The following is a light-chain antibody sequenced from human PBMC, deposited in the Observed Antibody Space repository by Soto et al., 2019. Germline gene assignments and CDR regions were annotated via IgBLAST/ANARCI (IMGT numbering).Light chain of an antibody. V-gene: IGKV3-11*01. Sequence: EIVLTQSPANLSLSPGERATLSCRASQSLFSYFAWFQQKPGQAPRLLIYDASNRATGIPARFSGSGSGTDFTLTISSLEPEDFAIYYCQQRRNLPWTFGPGTKVDIK. J-gene: IGKJ3*01. CDR2: DAS. CDR1: QSLFSY. CDR3: QQRRNLPWT.